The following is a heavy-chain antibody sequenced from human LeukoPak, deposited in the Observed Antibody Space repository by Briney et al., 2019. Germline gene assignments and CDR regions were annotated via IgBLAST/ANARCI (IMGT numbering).Heavy chain of an antibody. J-gene: IGHJ3*02. V-gene: IGHV1-18*01. Sequence: ASVKVSCKASGYTFTSYGISWVRQAPGQGLEWMGWISAYNGNTNYAQKFQGRVTMTTDTSTTTDTSTSTAYMELRSLRSDDTAVYYCAREAGFGAFDIWGQGTMVTVSS. CDR3: AREAGFGAFDI. CDR1: GYTFTSYG. D-gene: IGHD3-3*01. CDR2: ISAYNGNT.